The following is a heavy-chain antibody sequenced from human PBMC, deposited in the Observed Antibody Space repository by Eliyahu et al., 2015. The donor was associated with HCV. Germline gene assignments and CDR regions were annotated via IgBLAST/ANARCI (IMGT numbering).Heavy chain of an antibody. Sequence: EVQLVESGGGLVKPGGSLXLSXAASGFXFSKAWMSWXRQAPGKGVEVIGRIKSKTDGGTTDYAAPVKGRFTISRDDSKSTLYLQMNSLKTEDTAVYYCTXTGAPGXGFDYYLDVWGQGTTVTVSS. J-gene: IGHJ6*03. CDR2: IKSKTDGGTT. D-gene: IGHD3-10*01. CDR1: GFXFSKAW. CDR3: TXTGAPGXGFDYYLDV. V-gene: IGHV3-15*01.